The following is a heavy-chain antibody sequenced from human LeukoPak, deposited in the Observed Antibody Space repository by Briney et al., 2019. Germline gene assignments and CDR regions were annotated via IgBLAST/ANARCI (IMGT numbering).Heavy chain of an antibody. CDR2: IYSGGST. CDR1: GFTVSSNY. V-gene: IGHV3-53*01. Sequence: GGSLRLSCAASGFTVSSNYMSWVRQAPGKGLEWVSVIYSGGSTYYADSVKGRFTISRENSKNTLYLQMNSLRDEDTAVYYCARAYGDYEDAFDIWGQGTMVTVSS. D-gene: IGHD4-17*01. J-gene: IGHJ3*02. CDR3: ARAYGDYEDAFDI.